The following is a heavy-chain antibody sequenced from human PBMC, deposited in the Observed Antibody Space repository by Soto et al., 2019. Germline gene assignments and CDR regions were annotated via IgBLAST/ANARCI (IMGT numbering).Heavy chain of an antibody. Sequence: GESLKISCKGSGYSFTSYWIGWVRQMPGKGLEWMGIIYPGDSDTRYSPSFQGQVTISADKSISTAYLQWSSLKASDTAMYYCARSFFFFGVGSCYPSKGIFTTFAYGGKGTLATAPS. CDR1: GYSFTSYW. CDR3: ARSFFFFGVGSCYPSKGIFTTFAY. V-gene: IGHV5-51*01. J-gene: IGHJ4*02. D-gene: IGHD2-15*01. CDR2: IYPGDSDT.